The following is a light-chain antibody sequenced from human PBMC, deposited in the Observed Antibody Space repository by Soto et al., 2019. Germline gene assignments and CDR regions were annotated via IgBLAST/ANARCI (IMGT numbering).Light chain of an antibody. Sequence: QAVVTQEPSLTVSPGGTVTLTCGSSTGAVTSGHYPYWFQLRPGQAPRTLIYDTNNKHSWTPARFSGSLLGGKAALTLSGAQPEDEADYYCSLSHSGVAVFGGGTKLTVL. J-gene: IGLJ2*01. CDR2: DTN. V-gene: IGLV7-46*01. CDR1: TGAVTSGHY. CDR3: SLSHSGVAV.